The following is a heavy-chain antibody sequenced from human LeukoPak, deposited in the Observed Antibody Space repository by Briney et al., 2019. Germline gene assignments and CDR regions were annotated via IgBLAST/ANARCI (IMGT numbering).Heavy chain of an antibody. V-gene: IGHV3-23*01. J-gene: IGHJ4*02. Sequence: GGSLRLSCAASGFTFSHHAMSWVRQAPGKGPEWVSSLNGSGASAYYADSVKGRFTISRDNSKDTLFLQMNSLRVDDTAVYYCARDLPGFEWFGDWGQGVLVAVSS. CDR2: LNGSGASA. CDR3: ARDLPGFEWFGD. D-gene: IGHD3-3*01. CDR1: GFTFSHHA.